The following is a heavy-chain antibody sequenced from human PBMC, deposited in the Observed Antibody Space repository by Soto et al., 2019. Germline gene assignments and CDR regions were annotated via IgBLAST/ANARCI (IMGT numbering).Heavy chain of an antibody. Sequence: EAQLLESGGDWAQPGGSLRLSCAASGFTFSSHGMSWVRQAPGKGLEWIAGLSRGGGTTYYADSVKGRFTISRDNSKNTLDLIMNSLKVEDTALYYCAKDGQYRTDVFDGWGEGTMVTVSS. J-gene: IGHJ3*01. D-gene: IGHD6-6*01. CDR3: AKDGQYRTDVFDG. CDR2: LSRGGGTT. V-gene: IGHV3-23*01. CDR1: GFTFSSHG.